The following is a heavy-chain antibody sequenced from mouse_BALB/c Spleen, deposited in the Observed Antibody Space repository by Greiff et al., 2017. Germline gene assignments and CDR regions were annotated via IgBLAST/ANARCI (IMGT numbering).Heavy chain of an antibody. V-gene: IGHV1-66*01. CDR2: IFPGSGNT. CDR1: GYSFTSYY. CDR3: ARGTTVVAHDY. Sequence: QVQLKESGPELVKPGASVKISCKASGYSFTSYYIHWVKQRPGQGLEWIGWIFPGSGNTKYNEKFKGKATLTADTSSSTAYMQLSSLTSEDSAVYFCARGTTVVAHDYWGQGTTLTVSS. J-gene: IGHJ2*01. D-gene: IGHD1-1*01.